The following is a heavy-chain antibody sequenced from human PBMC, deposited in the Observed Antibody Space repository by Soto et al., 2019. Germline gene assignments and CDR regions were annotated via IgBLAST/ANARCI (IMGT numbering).Heavy chain of an antibody. Sequence: SETLSLTCTVSGGSISSYYWSWIRQPPGKGLEWIGYIYYSGSTNYNPSLKSRVTISVDTSKNQFSLKLSSVTAADTAVYYCARVVAAAGRRGRGFADYWGQGTLVTVSS. V-gene: IGHV4-59*01. J-gene: IGHJ4*02. CDR1: GGSISSYY. CDR2: IYYSGST. D-gene: IGHD6-13*01. CDR3: ARVVAAAGRRGRGFADY.